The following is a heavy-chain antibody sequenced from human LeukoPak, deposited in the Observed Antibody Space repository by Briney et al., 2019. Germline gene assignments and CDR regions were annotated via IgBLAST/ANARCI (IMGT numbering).Heavy chain of an antibody. Sequence: ASVKVSCKASGYTFTSYGISWVRQAPGQGPEWMGWISAYNGNTNYAQKLQGRVTMTTDTSTSTAYMELRSLRSDDTAVYYCARDWSYCSSTSCRNLNWFDPWGQGTLVTVSS. CDR2: ISAYNGNT. J-gene: IGHJ5*02. D-gene: IGHD2-2*01. V-gene: IGHV1-18*01. CDR1: GYTFTSYG. CDR3: ARDWSYCSSTSCRNLNWFDP.